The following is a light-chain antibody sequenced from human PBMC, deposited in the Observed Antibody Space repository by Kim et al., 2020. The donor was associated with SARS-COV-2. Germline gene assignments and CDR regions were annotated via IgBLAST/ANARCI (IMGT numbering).Light chain of an antibody. Sequence: EIVMSQSPAALSVSPGDTATLSCRASQDLRNNLAWYQQKPGQAPRLLLFGTSTRATVVPPRFSGTGSVTDFTLTISSLQSEDFAVYYCQQYNIWPQTFGQGTKVDIK. J-gene: IGKJ1*01. CDR2: GTS. V-gene: IGKV3-15*01. CDR1: QDLRNN. CDR3: QQYNIWPQT.